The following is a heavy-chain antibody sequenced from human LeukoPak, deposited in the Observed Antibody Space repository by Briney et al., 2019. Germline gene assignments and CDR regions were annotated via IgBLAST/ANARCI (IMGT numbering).Heavy chain of an antibody. CDR2: IDPDGSEK. V-gene: IGHV3-7*01. CDR1: GITFGSYS. CDR3: AIPSSYEGSRYYHAY. D-gene: IGHD3-22*01. J-gene: IGHJ4*02. Sequence: GGSLRLSCVASGITFGSYSMTWVRQAPGKGLEWVANIDPDGSEKDYVESVKGRLTISRDNAKKILYLQMNSLRADDTAVYYCAIPSSYEGSRYYHAYWGQGTLVSVSS.